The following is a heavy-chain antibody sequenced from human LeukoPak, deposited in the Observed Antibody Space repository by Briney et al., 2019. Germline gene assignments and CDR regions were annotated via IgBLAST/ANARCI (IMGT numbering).Heavy chain of an antibody. CDR3: TYDNSPGGLEY. CDR2: IFGKNGAK. CDR1: GFTFNDYA. D-gene: IGHD2-8*02. Sequence: GGSLRLSCAASGFTFNDYAMHWVRQAPGKDLEWVSGIFGKNGAKGHADSVKGRFTISRDNANNSLYLQMNSLRPDDTALYYCTYDNSPGGLEYWGQGTLVTVSS. V-gene: IGHV3-9*01. J-gene: IGHJ4*02.